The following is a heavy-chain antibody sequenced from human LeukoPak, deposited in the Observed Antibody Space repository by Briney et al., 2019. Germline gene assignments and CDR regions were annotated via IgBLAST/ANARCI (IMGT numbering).Heavy chain of an antibody. D-gene: IGHD3-9*01. CDR1: GFTFSSYG. CDR3: AKALVINAYYFDY. Sequence: PGGSLRLSCAASGFTFSSYGMYWVRQAPGKGLEWVAFIQYDGSDTYYTDSVKGRFTISRDNSKNTLYLQMNSLRAEDTAVYYCAKALVINAYYFDYWGQGTLVTVSS. J-gene: IGHJ4*02. CDR2: IQYDGSDT. V-gene: IGHV3-30*02.